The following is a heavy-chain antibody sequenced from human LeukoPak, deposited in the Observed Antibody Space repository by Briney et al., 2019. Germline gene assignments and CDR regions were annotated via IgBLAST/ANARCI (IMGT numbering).Heavy chain of an antibody. CDR2: IYYSGIT. CDR1: GGSISSSSYY. Sequence: SETLSLTCAVSGGSISSSSYYWGWIRQPPGKGLEWIGNIYYSGITYYNPSLKSRVTISVDTSKNQFSLKLSSETAADTAVYYCASMYSSGCPDWGQGTLVTVSS. V-gene: IGHV4-39*01. D-gene: IGHD6-19*01. CDR3: ASMYSSGCPD. J-gene: IGHJ4*02.